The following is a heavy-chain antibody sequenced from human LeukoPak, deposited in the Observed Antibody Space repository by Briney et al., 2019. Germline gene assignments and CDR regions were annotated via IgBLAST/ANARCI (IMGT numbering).Heavy chain of an antibody. D-gene: IGHD3-3*01. CDR3: TTDQRITIFGVVILDY. CDR1: GFTFSNAW. CDR2: IKSKTDGGTT. Sequence: GGSLRLSCAASGFTFSNAWMSWVRQAPGKGLEWVGRIKSKTDGGTTDYAAPVKGRFTTSRDDPKNTLYLQMNSLKTEDTAVYYCTTDQRITIFGVVILDYWGQGTLVTVSS. J-gene: IGHJ4*02. V-gene: IGHV3-15*01.